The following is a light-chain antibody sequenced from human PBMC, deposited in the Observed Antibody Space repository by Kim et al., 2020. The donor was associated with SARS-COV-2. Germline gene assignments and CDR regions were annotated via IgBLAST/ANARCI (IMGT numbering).Light chain of an antibody. CDR1: SDHY. Sequence: SDHYPFWFQQKPGQAPRTLISNTSTKQSWTPARFSGSLLGGKAALTLSGAQAEDEAEYYCLLSYRGARVFGGGTQLTV. J-gene: IGLJ3*02. V-gene: IGLV7-46*01. CDR3: LLSYRGARV. CDR2: NTS.